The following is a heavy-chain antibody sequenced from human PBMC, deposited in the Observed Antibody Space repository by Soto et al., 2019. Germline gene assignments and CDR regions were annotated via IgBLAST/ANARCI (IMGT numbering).Heavy chain of an antibody. V-gene: IGHV1-18*04. Sequence: GASVKVSCKASGYTFTSYGISWVRQAPGQGLEWMGWISAYNGNTNYAQKLQGRVTMTTDTSTSTAYMELRSLRSDDTAVYYCARDPIAAAGTHLYYYGMDVWGQGTTVTVSS. J-gene: IGHJ6*02. CDR1: GYTFTSYG. CDR3: ARDPIAAAGTHLYYYGMDV. CDR2: ISAYNGNT. D-gene: IGHD6-13*01.